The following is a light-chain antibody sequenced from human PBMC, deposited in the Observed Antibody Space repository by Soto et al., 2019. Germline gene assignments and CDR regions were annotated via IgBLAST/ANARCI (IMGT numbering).Light chain of an antibody. Sequence: DIQMTQSPSTLSASVGDRVTITCRASQSISNWLAWYQQKPGKAPNLLIYKASRLESGVPSRFSGSGSGTEFTLTISSLQPDDFATYYCQHYNSYSTFGQGTKVEIK. CDR2: KAS. J-gene: IGKJ1*01. CDR1: QSISNW. V-gene: IGKV1-5*03. CDR3: QHYNSYST.